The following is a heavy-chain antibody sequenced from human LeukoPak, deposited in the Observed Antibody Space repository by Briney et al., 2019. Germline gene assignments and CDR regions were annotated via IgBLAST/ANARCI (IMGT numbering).Heavy chain of an antibody. CDR3: ARDRGSSSIYYFDY. V-gene: IGHV1-2*02. D-gene: IGHD6-13*01. Sequence: ASVKVSCKASGYTFTGYYMHWVRQAPGQGLEWMGWINPNSGGTNYAQKFQGRVTMTRDTSISTAYMELSRLRSDDTAVYYCARDRGSSSIYYFDYWGQGTLVTVSS. J-gene: IGHJ4*02. CDR1: GYTFTGYY. CDR2: INPNSGGT.